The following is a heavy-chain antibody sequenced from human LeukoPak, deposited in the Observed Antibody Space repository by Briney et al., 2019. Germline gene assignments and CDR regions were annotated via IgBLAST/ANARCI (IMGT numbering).Heavy chain of an antibody. D-gene: IGHD2-15*01. V-gene: IGHV3-33*01. CDR2: VWFDGSNK. Sequence: GESLKISCAASGFTFSTYGMHWVRQAPGKGLDWVAVVWFDGSNKYYADSVKGRFTISRDNSKNMLNLQMNSLRPEDTAVYYCARGAPRGLAVVVAAPLPPDYWGQGTLVTVSS. CDR1: GFTFSTYG. CDR3: ARGAPRGLAVVVAAPLPPDY. J-gene: IGHJ4*02.